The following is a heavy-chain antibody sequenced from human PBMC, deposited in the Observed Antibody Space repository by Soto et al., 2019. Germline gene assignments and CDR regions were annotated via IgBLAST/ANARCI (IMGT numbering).Heavy chain of an antibody. CDR1: GYTFTSYG. Sequence: ASVKVSCKASGYTFTSYGISWVRQAPGQGLEWMGWISAYNGNTNYAQKLQGRVTMTTDTSTSTAYMELRSLRSDDTAVYYCAASYYDFWSGYYNWFDPWGQGTLVTVSS. D-gene: IGHD3-3*01. V-gene: IGHV1-18*01. CDR2: ISAYNGNT. J-gene: IGHJ5*02. CDR3: AASYYDFWSGYYNWFDP.